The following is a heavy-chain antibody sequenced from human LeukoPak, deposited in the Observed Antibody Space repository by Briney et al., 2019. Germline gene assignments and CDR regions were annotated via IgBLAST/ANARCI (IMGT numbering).Heavy chain of an antibody. V-gene: IGHV3-7*01. CDR3: ARRGIVVVTASYYFDY. CDR2: IKQDGSEK. Sequence: QPGGSLRLSCAASGFTFSSYWMSWVRQAPGKGLEWVANIKQDGSEKYYVGSVKGRFTISRDNAKNSLYLQMNSLRAEDTAVYYCARRGIVVVTASYYFDYWGQGTLVTVSS. CDR1: GFTFSSYW. D-gene: IGHD2-21*02. J-gene: IGHJ4*02.